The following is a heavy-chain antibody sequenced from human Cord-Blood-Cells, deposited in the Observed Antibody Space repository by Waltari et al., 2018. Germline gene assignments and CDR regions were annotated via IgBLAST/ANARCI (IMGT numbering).Heavy chain of an antibody. D-gene: IGHD3-10*01. CDR3: ARVSSGLYYFDY. J-gene: IGHJ4*02. CDR2: LNHSGST. Sequence: QVQLQQWGAGLLKPSETLSLTCAVYGGAFSGYYWSWIRQPPGKGLEWIGELNHSGSTNYHPSLRSRVTISVDTSKNQFSLKLSSVTAADTAVYYCARVSSGLYYFDYWGQGTLVTVSS. CDR1: GGAFSGYY. V-gene: IGHV4-34*01.